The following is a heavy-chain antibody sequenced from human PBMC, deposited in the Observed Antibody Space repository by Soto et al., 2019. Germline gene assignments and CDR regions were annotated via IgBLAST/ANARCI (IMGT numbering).Heavy chain of an antibody. CDR1: GLSLTSGRLG. V-gene: IGHV2-26*01. D-gene: IGHD2-2*01. CDR3: ALLLECSRSHCYLASSGR. Sequence: SGPTLVNPTATLTLTCTVSGLSLTSGRLGVSWIRQPPGKALERLAHIFSNDDKSYSTSLKSRLTISKDIDRRQVVLTMTNIDPEESDTYYCALLLECSRSHCYLASSGRWGPGNLVTGSS. J-gene: IGHJ4*01. CDR2: IFSNDDK.